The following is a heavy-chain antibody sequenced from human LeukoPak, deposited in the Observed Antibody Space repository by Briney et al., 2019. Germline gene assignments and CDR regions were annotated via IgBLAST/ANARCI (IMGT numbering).Heavy chain of an antibody. V-gene: IGHV3-30*02. D-gene: IGHD3-3*01. CDR2: IRYNGDNK. J-gene: IGHJ6*03. CDR3: AKRVVIRSTDYFYYYIHV. CDR1: GFSFSDYD. Sequence: PGGSLRLSCEASGFSFSDYDMHWVRQAPGKGLEWVAFIRYNGDNKYYADSVKGRFIVSRDNSQSTLYLQMNSLRVEDTAVYYCAKRVVIRSTDYFYYYIHVWGKGTTVTVSS.